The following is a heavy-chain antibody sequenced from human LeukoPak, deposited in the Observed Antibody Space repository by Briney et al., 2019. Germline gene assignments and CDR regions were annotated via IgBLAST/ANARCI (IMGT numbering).Heavy chain of an antibody. J-gene: IGHJ3*02. D-gene: IGHD6-13*01. V-gene: IGHV4-39*01. Sequence: ASETLSLTCSVSGGSITTSSYYWGWIRQPPEKGLEWIGSIYYTGGTYYSPSLKSRVTISVDTSKNQFSLKLSSVTAADTAVYYCARQGIAAARGAFDIWGQGTMVTVSS. CDR3: ARQGIAAARGAFDI. CDR1: GGSITTSSYY. CDR2: IYYTGGT.